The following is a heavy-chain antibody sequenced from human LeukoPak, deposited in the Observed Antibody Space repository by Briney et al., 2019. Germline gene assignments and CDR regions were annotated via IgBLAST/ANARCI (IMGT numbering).Heavy chain of an antibody. CDR1: GFTFDDYG. V-gene: IGHV3-53*01. CDR3: ARSGGYCSSTSCYDFDY. J-gene: IGHJ4*02. CDR2: IYSGGST. Sequence: PGGSLRLSCAASGFTFDDYGMSWVRQAPGKGLEWVSVIYSGGSTYYADSVKGRFTISRDNSKNTLYLQMNSLRAEDTAVYYCARSGGYCSSTSCYDFDYWGQGTLVTVSS. D-gene: IGHD2-2*01.